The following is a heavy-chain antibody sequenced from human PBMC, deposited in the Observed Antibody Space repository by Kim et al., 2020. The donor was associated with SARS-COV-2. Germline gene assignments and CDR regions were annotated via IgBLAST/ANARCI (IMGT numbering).Heavy chain of an antibody. CDR3: TRGGSAPGPDPPFAY. V-gene: IGHV1-3*01. Sequence: ASVKVSCKATGYTFSNYATHWMRQAPGQRLEWMGWIRADNGNTKYSEDFQGRVSITRDTSATTAYMELSSLTSEDTALYYCTRGGSAPGPDPPFAYWGQGTRVTVSS. CDR1: GYTFSNYA. D-gene: IGHD3-3*01. CDR2: IRADNGNT. J-gene: IGHJ4*02.